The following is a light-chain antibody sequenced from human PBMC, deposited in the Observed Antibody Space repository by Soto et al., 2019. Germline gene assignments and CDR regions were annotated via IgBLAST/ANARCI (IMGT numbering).Light chain of an antibody. CDR3: QKYNSAPLT. V-gene: IGKV1-27*01. CDR1: QGISDY. J-gene: IGKJ4*01. Sequence: DIQMTQSPSSLSAAVGDRVTITCRASQGISDYLAWYQQKPGNVPKLLIYAASTLQSGVPSRFSGSGSGTDFPLTIGSLQREHVANYYCQKYNSAPLTFGGGNQVEIK. CDR2: AAS.